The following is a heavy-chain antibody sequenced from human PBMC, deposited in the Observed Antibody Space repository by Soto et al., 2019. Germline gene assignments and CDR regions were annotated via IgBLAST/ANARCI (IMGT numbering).Heavy chain of an antibody. V-gene: IGHV5-10-1*01. D-gene: IGHD2-15*01. Sequence: ESLKISCKASGYKFTTFWLNWVRQTPGKGLEWLGRIDPTDSFTNYSPPFEGHVTISVDRSISTAYLQWNSLQASDTAIYYCARPERGGSRDAFDVWGQGTTVTV. CDR2: IDPTDSFT. CDR3: ARPERGGSRDAFDV. J-gene: IGHJ3*01. CDR1: GYKFTTFW.